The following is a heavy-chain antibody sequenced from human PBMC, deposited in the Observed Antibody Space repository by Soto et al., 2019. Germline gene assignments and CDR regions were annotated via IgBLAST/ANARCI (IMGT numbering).Heavy chain of an antibody. Sequence: GGSLRLSCAASGFTFSSYSMNWVRQAPGKGLEWVSSISSSSYIYYADSVKGRFTISRDNAKNSLYLQMNSLRAEDTAVYYCARARPDDYYYGMDVWGQGTTVTVSS. V-gene: IGHV3-21*01. J-gene: IGHJ6*02. CDR2: ISSSSYI. CDR3: ARARPDDYYYGMDV. CDR1: GFTFSSYS. D-gene: IGHD6-6*01.